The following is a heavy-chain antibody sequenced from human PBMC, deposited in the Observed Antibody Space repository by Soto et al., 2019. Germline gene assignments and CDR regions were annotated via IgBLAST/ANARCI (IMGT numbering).Heavy chain of an antibody. J-gene: IGHJ4*02. CDR3: ASKRRIAAAGLDY. Sequence: SETLSLTCAVYGGSFSGYYWSWIRQPPGKGLEWIGEINHSGSTNYNPPLKSRVTISVDTSKNQFSLKLSSVTAADTSVYYCASKRRIAAAGLDYWGQGTLVTVSS. CDR1: GGSFSGYY. V-gene: IGHV4-34*01. D-gene: IGHD6-13*01. CDR2: INHSGST.